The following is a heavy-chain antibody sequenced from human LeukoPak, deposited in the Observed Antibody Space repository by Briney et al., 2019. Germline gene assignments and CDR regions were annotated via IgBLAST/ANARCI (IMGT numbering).Heavy chain of an antibody. CDR2: IYYSGST. V-gene: IGHV4-59*01. CDR3: AREVGYCSGGSCYSYFDY. D-gene: IGHD2-15*01. J-gene: IGHJ4*02. CDR1: GGSISSSY. Sequence: SETLSLTCTISGGSISSSYWSWIRQPAGKGLEWIGYIYYSGSTNYNASLTNRVTISVDTSKNQFSLKLSSVTAADTAVYYCAREVGYCSGGSCYSYFDYWGQGTLVTVSS.